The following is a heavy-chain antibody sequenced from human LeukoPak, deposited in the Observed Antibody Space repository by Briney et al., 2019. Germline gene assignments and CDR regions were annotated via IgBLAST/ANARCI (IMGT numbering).Heavy chain of an antibody. CDR1: GSTFNSYA. Sequence: PGGSLRLSCAASGSTFNSYAMSWVRQAPGKGLEWVSVISGSGSTYYADSVKGRFTISRDNSKNTLYLQMNSLRAEDTAVYYCAKDLSEEDSSGYYYWNAFDIWGQGTMVTVSS. V-gene: IGHV3-23*01. D-gene: IGHD3-22*01. CDR2: ISGSGST. CDR3: AKDLSEEDSSGYYYWNAFDI. J-gene: IGHJ3*02.